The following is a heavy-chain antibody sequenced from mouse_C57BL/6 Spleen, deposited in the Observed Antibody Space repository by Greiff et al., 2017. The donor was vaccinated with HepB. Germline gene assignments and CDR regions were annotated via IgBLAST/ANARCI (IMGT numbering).Heavy chain of an antibody. J-gene: IGHJ4*01. V-gene: IGHV1-64*01. D-gene: IGHD2-4*01. Sequence: QVQLQQPGAELLKPGASVKLSCKASGYTFTSYWMHWVKQRPGQGLGWIGMIHPNSGSTNYNEKFKSKATLTVDKSSSTAYMQLSSLTSEDSAVYYCARVGLRRVDYWGQGTSVTVSS. CDR2: IHPNSGST. CDR3: ARVGLRRVDY. CDR1: GYTFTSYW.